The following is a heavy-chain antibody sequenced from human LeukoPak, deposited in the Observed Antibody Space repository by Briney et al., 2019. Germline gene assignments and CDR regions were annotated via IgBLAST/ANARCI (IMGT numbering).Heavy chain of an antibody. Sequence: KSSETLSLTCTVSGGSISSGGYYWSWIRQHPGKGLEWIGYIYYSGSTYYNPSLKSRVTISVDTSKNQFSLKLSSVTAADTAVYYCASTELLSRMVDYWGQGTLVTVSS. V-gene: IGHV4-31*03. D-gene: IGHD1-26*01. J-gene: IGHJ4*02. CDR2: IYYSGST. CDR3: ASTELLSRMVDY. CDR1: GGSISSGGYY.